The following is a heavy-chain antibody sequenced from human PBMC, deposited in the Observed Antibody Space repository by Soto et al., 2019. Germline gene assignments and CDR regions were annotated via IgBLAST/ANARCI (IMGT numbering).Heavy chain of an antibody. V-gene: IGHV4-31*03. CDR3: ARGTPFYYMDV. J-gene: IGHJ6*03. CDR2: IYYSGST. Sequence: SETLSLTCTVSGGSISSGGYYWSWIRQHPGKGLEWIGYIYYSGSTYYNPSLKSRVTISVDTSKNQFSLKLSSVTAADTAVYYCARGTPFYYMDVWGKGTTVTVSS. CDR1: GGSISSGGYY.